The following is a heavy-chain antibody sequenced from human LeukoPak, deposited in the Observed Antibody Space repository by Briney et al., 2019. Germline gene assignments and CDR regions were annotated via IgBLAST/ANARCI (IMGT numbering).Heavy chain of an antibody. CDR2: IIPIFGTA. V-gene: IGHV1-69*13. J-gene: IGHJ6*02. CDR3: ASSRYGDPGSYYYYGMDV. Sequence: SVKVSCKASGGTFSSYAISWVRQAPGQGLEWMGGIIPIFGTANYAQKFQGRVTVTADESTSTAYMELSSLRSEDTAVYYCASSRYGDPGSYYYYGMDVWGQGTTVTVSS. CDR1: GGTFSSYA. D-gene: IGHD4-17*01.